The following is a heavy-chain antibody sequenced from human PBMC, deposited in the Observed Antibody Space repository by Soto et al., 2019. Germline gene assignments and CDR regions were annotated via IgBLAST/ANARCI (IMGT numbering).Heavy chain of an antibody. J-gene: IGHJ3*02. D-gene: IGHD3-10*01. CDR3: AREATYYYGSGSYFDAFDI. CDR2: IWYDGSNK. CDR1: GFTFSSYG. V-gene: IGHV3-33*01. Sequence: QVQLVESGGGVVQPGRSLRLSCAASGFTFSSYGMHWVRQAPGKGLEWVAVIWYDGSNKYYADSVKGRFTISRDNSKNTMYLQMNSLRAEDTAVYYCAREATYYYGSGSYFDAFDIWGQGTMVTVSS.